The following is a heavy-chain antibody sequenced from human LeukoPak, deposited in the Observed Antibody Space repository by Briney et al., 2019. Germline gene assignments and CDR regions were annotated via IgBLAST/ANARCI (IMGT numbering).Heavy chain of an antibody. J-gene: IGHJ4*02. Sequence: AGGSLRLSCAASGFTVSNNYMSWVRQAPGKGLEWVSVIYSGGSTYYADSVKGRFTISRDNSKNTLYLQMNSLRAEDTAVYYCARAQYYYGSGGLFDYWGQGTLVTVSS. D-gene: IGHD3-10*01. CDR1: GFTVSNNY. CDR3: ARAQYYYGSGGLFDY. V-gene: IGHV3-53*01. CDR2: IYSGGST.